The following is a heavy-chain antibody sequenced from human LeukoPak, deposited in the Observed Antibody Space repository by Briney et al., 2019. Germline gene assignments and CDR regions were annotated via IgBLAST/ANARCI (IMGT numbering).Heavy chain of an antibody. CDR2: IYYSGST. D-gene: IGHD1-14*01. V-gene: IGHV4-59*01. Sequence: PSETLSLTCTVSGGSISYYYWSWIRQPPGKGLEWIGNIYYSGSTNHNPSLKSRVTISVDTSKNQFSLKLSSVTAADTAVYYCARVNPNWFDPWGQGTLVTVSS. CDR3: ARVNPNWFDP. CDR1: GGSISYYY. J-gene: IGHJ5*02.